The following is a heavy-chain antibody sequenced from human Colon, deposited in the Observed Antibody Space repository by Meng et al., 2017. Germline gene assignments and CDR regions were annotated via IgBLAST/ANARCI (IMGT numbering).Heavy chain of an antibody. CDR2: IDLSGKT. Sequence: QGRQQDEGSGLVRPSRTLSLTCAVSGVSIPRSNLWSCVRQAPGKGMEWIGQIDLSGKTAYNPSLKSRVTISRDKSMNQLFLEVYFVTAADTAIYYCARHLGWEFDYWGPGNLVTVSS. D-gene: IGHD6-19*01. CDR1: GVSIPRSNL. V-gene: IGHV4-4*02. J-gene: IGHJ4*02. CDR3: ARHLGWEFDY.